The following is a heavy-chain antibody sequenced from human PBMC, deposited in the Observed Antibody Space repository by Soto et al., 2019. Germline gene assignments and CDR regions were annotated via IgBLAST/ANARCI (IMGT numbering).Heavy chain of an antibody. CDR1: GGSISSGDYY. CDR3: VRSHSSGVWLRN. CDR2: IFYSGST. V-gene: IGHV4-30-4*01. D-gene: IGHD3-22*01. J-gene: IGHJ4*02. Sequence: PSETLSLTCTVSGGSISSGDYYWTWIRQPPGKGLEWIGYIFYSGSTYYNPSLKSRVTISVDTSKNQFSLKLSSVTAADTAVYYCVRSHSSGVWLRNWGQGTLVTVSS.